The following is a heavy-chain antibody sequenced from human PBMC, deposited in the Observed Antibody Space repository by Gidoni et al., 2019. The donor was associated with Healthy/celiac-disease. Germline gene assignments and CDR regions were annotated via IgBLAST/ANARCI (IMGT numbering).Heavy chain of an antibody. CDR2: IWYDGSNK. D-gene: IGHD4-17*01. CDR1: GFTFSSYG. Sequence: QVQLVESGGGVVQPGGSLRLSCAASGFTFSSYGMHWVRQAPGKGLEWVAVIWYDGSNKCYADSVKGRFTISRDNSKNTLYLQMNSLRAEDTAVYYCARALRGGNPLDYWGQGTLVTVSS. J-gene: IGHJ4*02. V-gene: IGHV3-33*01. CDR3: ARALRGGNPLDY.